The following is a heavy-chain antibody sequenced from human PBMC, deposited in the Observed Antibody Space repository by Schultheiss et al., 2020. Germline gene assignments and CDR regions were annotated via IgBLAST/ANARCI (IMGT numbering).Heavy chain of an antibody. CDR2: IYYSGST. CDR3: ARDGLDYGMDV. V-gene: IGHV4-59*01. CDR1: GGSISSYY. Sequence: TLSLTCTVSGGSISSYYWSWIRQPPGKGLEWIGYIYYSGSTNYNPSLKSRVTISVDTSKNQFSLKLSSVTAADTAVYYCARDGLDYGMDVWGQGTTVTVSS. J-gene: IGHJ6*02.